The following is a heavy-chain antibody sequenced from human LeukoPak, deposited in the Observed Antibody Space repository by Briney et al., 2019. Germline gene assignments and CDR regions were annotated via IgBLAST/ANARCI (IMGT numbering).Heavy chain of an antibody. D-gene: IGHD3-22*01. Sequence: SETLSLTCTVSGYSISSGFYWSWIRQPPGKGLEWIGEINHSGSTNYNPSLKSRVTISVDTSKNQFSLNLSSVTAADTAVYYCATYYYHSGGYYSVFDYWGQGTLVTVSS. CDR2: INHSGST. CDR1: GYSISSGFY. J-gene: IGHJ4*02. V-gene: IGHV4-38-2*02. CDR3: ATYYYHSGGYYSVFDY.